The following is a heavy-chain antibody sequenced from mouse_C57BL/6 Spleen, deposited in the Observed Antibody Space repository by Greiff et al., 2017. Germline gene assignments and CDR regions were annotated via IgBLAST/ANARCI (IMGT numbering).Heavy chain of an antibody. CDR3: ARSYYSNLYAMEY. D-gene: IGHD2-5*01. J-gene: IGHJ4*01. Sequence: QVQLKESGPELVKPGASVKISCKASGYSFTSYYIHWVKQRPGQGLEWIGWIYPGSGNTKYNEKFKGKAQLTADTSSSTAYMQLSSLTSEDSAVYYCARSYYSNLYAMEYWGQGTAVTVSS. V-gene: IGHV1-66*01. CDR1: GYSFTSYY. CDR2: IYPGSGNT.